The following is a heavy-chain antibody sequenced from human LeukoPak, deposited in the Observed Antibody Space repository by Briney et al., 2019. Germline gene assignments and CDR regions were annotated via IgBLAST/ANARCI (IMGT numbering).Heavy chain of an antibody. CDR1: GFTFSSYG. D-gene: IGHD2-2*01. J-gene: IGHJ4*02. V-gene: IGHV3-23*01. CDR3: AKEEIVVVPAATRPFDY. Sequence: GGSLRLSCAASGFTFSSYGMTWVRQAPGKGLEWVSAISGSGGSTYYADSVKGRFTISRDNSKNTLYLQMNSLRAEDTAVYYCAKEEIVVVPAATRPFDYWGQGTLVTVSS. CDR2: ISGSGGST.